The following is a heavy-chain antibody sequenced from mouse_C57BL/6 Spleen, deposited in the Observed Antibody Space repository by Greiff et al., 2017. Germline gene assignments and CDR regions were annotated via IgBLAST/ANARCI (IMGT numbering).Heavy chain of an antibody. CDR1: GYSITSGYH. CDR2: ISYDGSN. CDR3: ARDLITAVVAFGY. V-gene: IGHV3-6*01. Sequence: EVQLQESGPGLVKPSQSLSLTCSVTGYSITSGYHWNWIRQSPGNNLEWMGYISYDGSNNYNPSLKNRNSITCDTSTNQFSLKLNAVTTVDTATYYGARDLITAVVAFGYWGQGTTLTVSS. J-gene: IGHJ2*01. D-gene: IGHD1-1*01.